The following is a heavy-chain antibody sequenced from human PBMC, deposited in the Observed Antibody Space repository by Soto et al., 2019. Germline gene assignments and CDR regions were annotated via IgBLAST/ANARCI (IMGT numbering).Heavy chain of an antibody. D-gene: IGHD6-19*01. CDR1: GGTFSSYA. CDR3: AREAQQFLVSYFDY. V-gene: IGHV1-69*13. CDR2: IIPIFGTA. J-gene: IGHJ4*02. Sequence: SVKVSCKASGGTFSSYAISWVRQAPGQGLEWMGGIIPIFGTANYAQKFQGRVTITADESTSTAYMELSSLRSEDTAVYYCAREAQQFLVSYFDYWGQGTLVTVSS.